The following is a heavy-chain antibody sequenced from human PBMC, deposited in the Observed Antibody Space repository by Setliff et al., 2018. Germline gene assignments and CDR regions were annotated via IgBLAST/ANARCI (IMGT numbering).Heavy chain of an antibody. J-gene: IGHJ6*03. CDR1: GGSISSYY. D-gene: IGHD6-13*01. Sequence: PSETLSLTCTVSGGSISSYYWSWIRQPAGKGLEWIGRIYTSGSTNYNPSLKSRVTMSVDTSKNQFSLKLSSVTAADTAVYYCARAGGGSSFTAYYYYYYMDVWGKGTTGTV. V-gene: IGHV4-4*07. CDR2: IYTSGST. CDR3: ARAGGGSSFTAYYYYYYMDV.